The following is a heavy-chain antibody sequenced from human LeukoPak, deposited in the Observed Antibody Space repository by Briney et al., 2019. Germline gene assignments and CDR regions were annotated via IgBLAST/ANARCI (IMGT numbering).Heavy chain of an antibody. CDR1: GGSFSSYY. J-gene: IGHJ1*01. D-gene: IGHD6-13*01. CDR2: IYYSGST. V-gene: IGHV4-59*01. CDR3: ARYSSSWYPEYFQH. Sequence: PSETLSLTCTVSGGSFSSYYWSWIRQPPGKGLEWIGYIYYSGSTNYNPSLKSRVIISVDTSKNQFSLKLSSVTAADTAVYYCARYSSSWYPEYFQHWGQGTLVTVSS.